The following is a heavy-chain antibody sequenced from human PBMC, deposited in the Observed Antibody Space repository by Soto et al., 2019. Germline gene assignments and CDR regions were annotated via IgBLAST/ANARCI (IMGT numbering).Heavy chain of an antibody. D-gene: IGHD1-7*01. J-gene: IGHJ6*03. CDR3: AGTTSHQWYYMDV. CDR2: TYYRSMWYN. Sequence: SQTLSLTCVISGDSVSSNSAAWNWIRLSPSRGLEWLARTYYRSMWYNDYAVSVRSRITVNPDTSKNQFSLQLTSVTPEDTAVYYCAGTTSHQWYYMDVWGKGTTVTVSS. V-gene: IGHV6-1*01. CDR1: GDSVSSNSAA.